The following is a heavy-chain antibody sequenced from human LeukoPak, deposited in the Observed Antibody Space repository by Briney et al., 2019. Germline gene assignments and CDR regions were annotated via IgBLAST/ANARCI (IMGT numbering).Heavy chain of an antibody. CDR3: AKARGLIGRAFDI. J-gene: IGHJ3*02. CDR1: GFTFDDYI. Sequence: GGSLRLSCAASGFTFDDYIMHWVRQAPGKGLEWVSLVSWDGDTTYYADSVKGRFTISRDNSKNSLYLQMNSLRTEDTALYYCAKARGLIGRAFDIWGQGTMVTVSS. CDR2: VSWDGDTT. V-gene: IGHV3-43*01. D-gene: IGHD3-22*01.